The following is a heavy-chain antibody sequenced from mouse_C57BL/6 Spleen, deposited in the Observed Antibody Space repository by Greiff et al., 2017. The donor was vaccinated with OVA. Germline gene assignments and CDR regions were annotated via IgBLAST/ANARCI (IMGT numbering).Heavy chain of an antibody. D-gene: IGHD1-1*01. J-gene: IGHJ2*01. Sequence: VQLQQSGAELVKPGASVKISCKASGYAFSSYWMNWVKQRPGKGLEWIGQIYPGDGDTNYNGKFKGKATLTADKSSSTAYMQLSSLTSEDSAVYFCARSFHYTVGGDYWGQGTTLTVSS. CDR3: ARSFHYTVGGDY. CDR1: GYAFSSYW. V-gene: IGHV1-80*01. CDR2: IYPGDGDT.